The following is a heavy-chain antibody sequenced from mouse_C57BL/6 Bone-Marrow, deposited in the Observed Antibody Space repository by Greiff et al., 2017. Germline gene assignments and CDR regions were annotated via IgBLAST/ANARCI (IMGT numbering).Heavy chain of an antibody. CDR2: ISSGSSTI. J-gene: IGHJ2*01. CDR3: ATPHHFDY. CDR1: GFTFSDYG. Sequence: EVKLVESGGGLVKPGGSLKLSCAASGFTFSDYGMHWVRQAPEKGLEWVAYISSGSSTIYYADTVKGRFTISRDNAKNTLFLQMTRLRSEDTAMYYCATPHHFDYWGQGTTLTVSS. V-gene: IGHV5-17*01.